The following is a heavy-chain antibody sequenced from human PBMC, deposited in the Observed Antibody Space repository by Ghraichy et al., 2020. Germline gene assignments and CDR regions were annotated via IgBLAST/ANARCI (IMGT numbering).Heavy chain of an antibody. CDR3: AKAWGYCSGGTCPPYNWFDP. J-gene: IGHJ5*02. D-gene: IGHD2-15*01. CDR1: GFTFSSYT. CDR2: ISGSGRTT. V-gene: IGHV3-23*01. Sequence: GSLNISCAASGFTFSSYTMTWVRHAPGKGLEWVSTISGSGRTTYYADSVKGRFTMSRDNSENTLYLQMNSLRTEDAAIYYCAKAWGYCSGGTCPPYNWFDPWGQGTLLTVSS.